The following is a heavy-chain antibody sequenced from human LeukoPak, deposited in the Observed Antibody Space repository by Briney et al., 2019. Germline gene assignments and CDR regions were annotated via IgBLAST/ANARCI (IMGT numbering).Heavy chain of an antibody. CDR2: INPSGGST. CDR3: ARDSKGGDAFDI. D-gene: IGHD3-16*01. CDR1: GYTFTSYY. J-gene: IGHJ3*02. V-gene: IGHV1-46*01. Sequence: ASVKVSCEASGYTFTSYYMHWVRQAPGQGLEWMGIINPSGGSTSYAQKFQGRVTMTRDTSTSTVYMELSSLRSEDTAVYYCARDSKGGDAFDIWGQGTMVTVSS.